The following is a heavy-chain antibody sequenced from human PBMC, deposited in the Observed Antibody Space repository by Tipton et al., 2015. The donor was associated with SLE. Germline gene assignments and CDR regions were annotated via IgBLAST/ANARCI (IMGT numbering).Heavy chain of an antibody. J-gene: IGHJ5*02. CDR2: IYYSGGT. V-gene: IGHV4-59*08. CDR1: GGSISSYY. D-gene: IGHD3-10*01. CDR3: ARQLADYYGPGGKTWFDP. Sequence: TLSLTCTVSGGSISSYYWSWIRQPPGKGLEWIGYIYYSGGTNYNPSLKSRVTISVDTSKNQFSLKLTSVTAADTAVYYCARQLADYYGPGGKTWFDPWGQGSLVTVSS.